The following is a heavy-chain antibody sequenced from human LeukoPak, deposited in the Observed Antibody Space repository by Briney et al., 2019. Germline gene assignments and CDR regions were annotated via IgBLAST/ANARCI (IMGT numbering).Heavy chain of an antibody. J-gene: IGHJ3*02. CDR2: ISSSSSYI. D-gene: IGHD3-22*01. Sequence: GGSLRLSCAASGFTFSSYSMNWVRQAPGKGLEWVSSISSSSSYIYYADSVKGRFTISRDNAKNSLYLQMNSLRAEDTAVYYCASDYYYDSSGYYSAFDIWGQGTMVTVSS. V-gene: IGHV3-21*01. CDR1: GFTFSSYS. CDR3: ASDYYYDSSGYYSAFDI.